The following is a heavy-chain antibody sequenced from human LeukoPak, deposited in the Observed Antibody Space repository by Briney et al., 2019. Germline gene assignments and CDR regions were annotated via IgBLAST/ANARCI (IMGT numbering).Heavy chain of an antibody. V-gene: IGHV3-7*01. J-gene: IGHJ4*02. Sequence: GGSLRLSCAASGFSFRDFWMTWARQAPGEGLEWVANINQGGSVKYYVDSVKGRFTISRDDAESSLYVQMNSLRDEDTAVYYCARFGYSGWNLEYWGQGTLVTVSS. CDR2: INQGGSVK. CDR3: ARFGYSGWNLEY. CDR1: GFSFRDFW. D-gene: IGHD5-12*01.